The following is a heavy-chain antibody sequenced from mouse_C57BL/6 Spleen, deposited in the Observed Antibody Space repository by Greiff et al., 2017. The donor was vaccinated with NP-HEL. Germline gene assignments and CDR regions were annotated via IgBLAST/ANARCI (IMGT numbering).Heavy chain of an antibody. CDR1: GFNIKDYY. V-gene: IGHV14-1*01. CDR2: IDPEDGDT. CDR3: TRITTVVADY. Sequence: VHVKQSGAELVRPGASVKLSCTASGFNIKDYYMHWVKQRPEQGLEWIGRIDPEDGDTECAPKFQGKATMTADTSSNTAYLQLSSLTSEDTAVYYCTRITTVVADYWGQGTTLTVSS. J-gene: IGHJ2*01. D-gene: IGHD1-1*01.